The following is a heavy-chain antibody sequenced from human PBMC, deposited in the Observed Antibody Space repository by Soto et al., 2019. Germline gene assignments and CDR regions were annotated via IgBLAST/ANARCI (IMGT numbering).Heavy chain of an antibody. CDR2: IYYSGST. D-gene: IGHD3-22*01. CDR3: ARENALYYYDSSGNYFEY. V-gene: IGHV4-31*03. CDR1: GGSISSGGYY. Sequence: PSETLSVTCTVSGGSISSGGYYWSWIRQHPGKGLEWIGYIYYSGSTYYNPSLKSRVTISVDTSKNQFSLKLSSVTAADTAVYYCARENALYYYDSSGNYFEYWGQGTQVTVSS. J-gene: IGHJ4*02.